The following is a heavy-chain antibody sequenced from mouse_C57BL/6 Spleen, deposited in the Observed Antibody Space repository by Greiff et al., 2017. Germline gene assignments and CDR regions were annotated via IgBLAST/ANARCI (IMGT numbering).Heavy chain of an antibody. D-gene: IGHD1-1*01. CDR1: GFNIKDDY. CDR3: TTNYGSNSAMDY. CDR2: IDPENGDT. Sequence: EVKLMESGAELVRPGASVKLSCTASGFNIKDDYMHWVKQRPEQGLEWIGWIDPENGDTEYASKFQGKATITADTSSNTAYLQLSSLTSEDTAVYYCTTNYGSNSAMDYWGQGTSVTVSS. V-gene: IGHV14-4*01. J-gene: IGHJ4*01.